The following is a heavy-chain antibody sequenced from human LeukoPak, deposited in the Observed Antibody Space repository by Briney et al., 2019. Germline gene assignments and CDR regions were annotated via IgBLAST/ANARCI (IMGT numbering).Heavy chain of an antibody. CDR2: ISGSGDDT. D-gene: IGHD3-22*01. J-gene: IGHJ4*02. V-gene: IGHV3-23*01. Sequence: GGSLRLSCEASGFTFSSYAMSWVRQAPGMGLEWVSGISGSGDDTYYADSVKGRFTISKDNLKNTLYLETSSLRAEDTAVYYCAKQTRYDSPAGGRGFDYWGQGILVTVSS. CDR1: GFTFSSYA. CDR3: AKQTRYDSPAGGRGFDY.